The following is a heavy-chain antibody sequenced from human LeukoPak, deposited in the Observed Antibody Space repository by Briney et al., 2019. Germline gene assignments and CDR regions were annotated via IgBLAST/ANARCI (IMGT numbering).Heavy chain of an antibody. V-gene: IGHV3-30*18. CDR1: GFTFSSYG. J-gene: IGHJ6*02. D-gene: IGHD6-6*01. CDR2: ISYDGSSK. CDR3: AKELAARHPDYYYGMDV. Sequence: GGSLRLSCAASGFTFSSYGMHWVRQAPGKGLEWVAVISYDGSSKYYADSVKGRFTISRDNSKNTPYLQMNSLRAEDTAVYYCAKELAARHPDYYYGMDVWGQGTTVTVSS.